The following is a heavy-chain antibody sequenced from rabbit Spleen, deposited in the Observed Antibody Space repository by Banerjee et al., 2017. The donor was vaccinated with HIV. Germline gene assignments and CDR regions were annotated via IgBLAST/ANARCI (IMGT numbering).Heavy chain of an antibody. V-gene: IGHV1S45*01. CDR3: ARDTGSSFSSYGMDL. D-gene: IGHD8-1*01. CDR2: INTYTARP. CDR1: GFSFSDRDV. J-gene: IGHJ6*01. Sequence: QEQLEESGGGLVKPGASLTLTCKASGFSFSDRDVMCWVRQAPGKGLQWIACINTYTARPVYATWAKGRFTISRTSSTTVTLQMTSLTAADTATYFCARDTGSSFSSYGMDLWGPGTLVTVS.